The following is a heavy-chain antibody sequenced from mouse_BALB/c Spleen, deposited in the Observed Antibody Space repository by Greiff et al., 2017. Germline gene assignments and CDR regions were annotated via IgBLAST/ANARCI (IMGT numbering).Heavy chain of an antibody. CDR3: ARDYYRYDYFDY. CDR2: INPYNDGT. D-gene: IGHD2-14*01. Sequence: EVKLVESGPELVKPGASVKMSCKASGYTFTSYVMHWVKQKPGQGLEWIGYINPYNDGTKYNEKFKGKATLTSDKSSSTAYMELSSLTSEDSAVYYCARDYYRYDYFDYWGQGTTLTVSS. V-gene: IGHV1-14*01. CDR1: GYTFTSYV. J-gene: IGHJ2*01.